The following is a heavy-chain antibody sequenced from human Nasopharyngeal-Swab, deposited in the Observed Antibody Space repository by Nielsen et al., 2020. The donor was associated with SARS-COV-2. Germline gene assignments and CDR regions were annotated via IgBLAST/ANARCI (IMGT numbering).Heavy chain of an antibody. D-gene: IGHD2-15*01. CDR2: INHSGST. V-gene: IGHV4-34*01. CDR3: ARDPGSGPFYFDY. Sequence: WIRQPPGKGLEWIGEINHSGSTNYNPSLKSRVTISVDTSKNQFSLKLSSVTAADTAVYYCARDPGSGPFYFDYWGQGTLVTVSS. J-gene: IGHJ4*02.